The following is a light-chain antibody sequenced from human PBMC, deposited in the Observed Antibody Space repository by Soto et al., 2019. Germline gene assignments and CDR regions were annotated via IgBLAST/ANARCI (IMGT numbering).Light chain of an antibody. CDR2: DAS. Sequence: PGERVTLSCRASQSVTSSFLTWYQQKPGQAPRLLIYDASNRATGIPARFSGSGSGTDFTLTISSLEPEDFAVYYCQQRSNWPPSLTFGGGTKVEIK. CDR1: QSVTSSF. V-gene: IGKV3-11*01. J-gene: IGKJ4*01. CDR3: QQRSNWPPSLT.